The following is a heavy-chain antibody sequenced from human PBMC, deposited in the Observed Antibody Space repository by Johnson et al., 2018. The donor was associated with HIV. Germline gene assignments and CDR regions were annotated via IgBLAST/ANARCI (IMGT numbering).Heavy chain of an antibody. CDR3: ARVYSSSSAHAFDI. J-gene: IGHJ3*02. Sequence: VQLVESGGGVVQPGRSLRLSCAASGFTFSSYDMHWVRQATGKGLVWVSRINSDGSSTSYADSVKGRFTISRDNAKNTLYLQMNSLRAEDTAVYYCARVYSSSSAHAFDIWGQGTMVTVSS. D-gene: IGHD6-6*01. V-gene: IGHV3-74*02. CDR1: GFTFSSYD. CDR2: INSDGSST.